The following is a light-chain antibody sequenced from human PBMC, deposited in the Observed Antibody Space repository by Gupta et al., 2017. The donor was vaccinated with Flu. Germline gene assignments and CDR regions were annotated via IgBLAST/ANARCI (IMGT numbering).Light chain of an antibody. CDR1: QSVRSN. J-gene: IGKJ5*01. CDR3: QQCNNWPSIT. CDR2: DAS. Sequence: AALSVSPGERATLSCRASQSVRSNLAWYQQKPGQAPRLLMYDASTRATGTPARFSGSGSGTDFTLTISSLQSEDFAVYYCQQCNNWPSITFGPGTQVEIK. V-gene: IGKV3-15*01.